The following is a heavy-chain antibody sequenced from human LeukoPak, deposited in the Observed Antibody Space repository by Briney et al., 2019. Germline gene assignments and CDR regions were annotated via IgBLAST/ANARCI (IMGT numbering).Heavy chain of an antibody. CDR1: GYSFSSYW. CDR2: IDPSDSDT. V-gene: IGHV5-10-1*01. Sequence: GESLKISCKCSGYSFSSYWISWARQMPGKGLEWMGRIDPSDSDTNYSPSFRGHVTISADTSISTAYLEWSSLKASDTAVYYCARYPGSYVIDYWGQGTLVTVSS. J-gene: IGHJ4*02. CDR3: ARYPGSYVIDY. D-gene: IGHD1-26*01.